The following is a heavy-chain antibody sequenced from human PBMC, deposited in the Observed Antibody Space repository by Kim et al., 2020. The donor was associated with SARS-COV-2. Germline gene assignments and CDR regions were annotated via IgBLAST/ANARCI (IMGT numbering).Heavy chain of an antibody. D-gene: IGHD2-15*01. Sequence: ASVKVSCKASGYTFTSYAMHWVRQAPGQRLEWMGWINAGNGNTKYSQKFQGRVTITRDTSASTAYMELSSLRSEDTAVYYCARADIVVVVAALRYYYYYGMDVWGQGTTVTVSS. J-gene: IGHJ6*02. CDR3: ARADIVVVVAALRYYYYYGMDV. CDR2: INAGNGNT. CDR1: GYTFTSYA. V-gene: IGHV1-3*01.